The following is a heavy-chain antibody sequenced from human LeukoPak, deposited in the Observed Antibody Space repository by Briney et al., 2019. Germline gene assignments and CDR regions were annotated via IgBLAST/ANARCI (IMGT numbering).Heavy chain of an antibody. CDR2: MNPNSGNT. D-gene: IGHD6-19*01. V-gene: IGHV1-8*03. J-gene: IGHJ4*02. CDR1: GYTFTSYD. CDR3: ARGLRLARAYYFDY. Sequence: ASVKVSCKASGYTFTSYDINWVRQATGQGLEWMGWMNPNSGNTGYAQKFQGRVTITRSTSISTAYMELSSLRSEDTAVYYRARGLRLARAYYFDYWGQGTLVTVSS.